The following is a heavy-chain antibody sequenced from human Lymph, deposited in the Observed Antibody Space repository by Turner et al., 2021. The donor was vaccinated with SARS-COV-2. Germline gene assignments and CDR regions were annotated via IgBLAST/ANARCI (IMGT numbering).Heavy chain of an antibody. Sequence: QVQLVESGGGVVPPGRSLRLPCAASGFTFSSYGMHWVRQAPGKGLEWVAVIWYDGSNKYYADSVKGRFTISRDNSKNTLYLQMNSLRAEDTAVYYCARDLRFGELPAADHWGQGTLVTVSS. CDR1: GFTFSSYG. CDR2: IWYDGSNK. V-gene: IGHV3-33*01. D-gene: IGHD3-10*01. J-gene: IGHJ4*02. CDR3: ARDLRFGELPAADH.